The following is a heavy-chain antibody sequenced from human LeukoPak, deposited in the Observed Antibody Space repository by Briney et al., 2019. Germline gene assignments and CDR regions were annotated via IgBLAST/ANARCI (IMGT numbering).Heavy chain of an antibody. CDR3: AKIPHKGYSSSCFDY. V-gene: IGHV3-23*01. Sequence: PGGSLRLSCAASGFTFSSYGMSWVRQAPGKGLEWVSAISGSGSSTYYADSVKGRFTISRDNSKNTLYLQMNSLRAEDTAVYYCAKIPHKGYSSSCFDYWGQGTLVTVSS. CDR1: GFTFSSYG. CDR2: ISGSGSST. D-gene: IGHD6-13*01. J-gene: IGHJ4*02.